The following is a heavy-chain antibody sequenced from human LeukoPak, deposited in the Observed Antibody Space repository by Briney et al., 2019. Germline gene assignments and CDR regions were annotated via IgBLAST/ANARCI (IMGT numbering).Heavy chain of an antibody. Sequence: GGSLRLSCGVSGFTLSSYSMCWVRQAPGNGLEWVSSISSSSSYIYYADSVKGRFTISRDNAKNSLYLQMNSLRAEDTAVYYCARDRGGSYPNDAFDIRGQGTMVTVSS. D-gene: IGHD1-26*01. J-gene: IGHJ3*02. CDR3: ARDRGGSYPNDAFDI. CDR2: ISSSSSYI. V-gene: IGHV3-21*01. CDR1: GFTLSSYS.